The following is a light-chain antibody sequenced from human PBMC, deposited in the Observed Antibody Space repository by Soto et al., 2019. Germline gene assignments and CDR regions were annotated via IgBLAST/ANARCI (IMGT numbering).Light chain of an antibody. V-gene: IGKV3-11*01. J-gene: IGKJ2*01. CDR1: QSVSSY. CDR2: DAS. Sequence: EIVLTQSPATLSLSPGERATLSCRASQSVSSYLAWYQQQPGQAPRLLIYDASNGATGIPARFSGSGSRTEFTLTISSPEPEDFAVYYCQQRSNWPPYTFGQGTKLEIK. CDR3: QQRSNWPPYT.